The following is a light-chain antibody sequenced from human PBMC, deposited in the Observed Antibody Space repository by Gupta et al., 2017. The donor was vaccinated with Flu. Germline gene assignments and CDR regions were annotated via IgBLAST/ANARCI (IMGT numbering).Light chain of an antibody. CDR1: NIGSKD. J-gene: IGLJ3*02. V-gene: IGLV3-21*02. CDR2: DDS. Sequence: SYVLTQPPSVSVAPGQTARLTCGGNNIGSKDVHWYKQKPGQAPVLVVSDDSDRPSGIPERFSGSNSENTATLTISRVEAGDEADYYCQVCDSSTYHPVFGGGTKLTVL. CDR3: QVCDSSTYHPV.